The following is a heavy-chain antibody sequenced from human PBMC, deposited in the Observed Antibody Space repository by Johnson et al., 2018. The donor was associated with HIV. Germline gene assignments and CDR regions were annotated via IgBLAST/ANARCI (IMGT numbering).Heavy chain of an antibody. J-gene: IGHJ3*02. D-gene: IGHD3-22*01. Sequence: QMLLVESGGGVVQPERLLRLSCAASGFTFTSYAMHWVRQAPGKGLEWVASISYDGNKKDYADSVKGRFTVSRDNSKKPLYLVLDSLRAEDTALYYCARGGPYYYDSSGYGAFDIWGQGTMVTVSS. CDR3: ARGGPYYYDSSGYGAFDI. CDR2: ISYDGNKK. CDR1: GFTFTSYA. V-gene: IGHV3-30*04.